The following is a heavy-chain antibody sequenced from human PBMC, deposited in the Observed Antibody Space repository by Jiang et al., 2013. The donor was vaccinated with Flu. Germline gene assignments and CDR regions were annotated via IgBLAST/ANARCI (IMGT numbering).Heavy chain of an antibody. CDR3: ARYLTGQDAFDI. V-gene: IGHV1-69*06. Sequence: SGAEVKKAGSSVKVSCKASGGTFRSYAIYWVRQAPGQGLEWMGGIIPIFGAPKYAQKFQGRVTITADKSTSTAYMELSSLRSEDTAVYYCARYLTGQDAFDIWGQGTMVTVSS. D-gene: IGHD1-1*01. CDR1: GGTFRSYA. J-gene: IGHJ3*02. CDR2: IIPIFGAP.